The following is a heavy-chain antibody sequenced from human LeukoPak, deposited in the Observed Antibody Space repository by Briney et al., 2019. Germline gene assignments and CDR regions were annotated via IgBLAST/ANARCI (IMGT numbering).Heavy chain of an antibody. CDR3: ARDSSGYKDAFDI. J-gene: IGHJ3*02. D-gene: IGHD3-22*01. Sequence: GASVKVSCKASGGTFSSYAISWVRQAPGQGLEWMGGIIPIFGTANYAQKFQGRVTIIADESTSTAYMELSSLRSEDTAVYYCARDSSGYKDAFDIWGQGTMVTVSS. CDR1: GGTFSSYA. V-gene: IGHV1-69*13. CDR2: IIPIFGTA.